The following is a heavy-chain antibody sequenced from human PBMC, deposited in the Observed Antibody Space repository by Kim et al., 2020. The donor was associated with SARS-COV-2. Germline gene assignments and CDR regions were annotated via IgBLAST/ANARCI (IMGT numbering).Heavy chain of an antibody. D-gene: IGHD3-10*01. V-gene: IGHV4-39*01. J-gene: IGHJ6*01. CDR2: SCLSGGI. CDR3: ARHRGTSGNYCYYGMD. CDR1: GASISSNDYY. Sequence: SETLSLTCTVSGASISSNDYYWGWIRQAPGKGLEWIGSSCLSGGICYNSSLKSRVTISVDTSMNQFSLKLSSVTAADTALYYCARHRGTSGNYCYYGMD.